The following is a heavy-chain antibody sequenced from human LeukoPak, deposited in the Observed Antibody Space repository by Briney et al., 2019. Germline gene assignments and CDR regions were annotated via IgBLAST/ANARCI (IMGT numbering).Heavy chain of an antibody. J-gene: IGHJ5*02. V-gene: IGHV1-3*01. Sequence: ASVNVSFTASGYTFTTFAIHWVRQVPGQSLEWMGWINAGNGNTKYSQNFQGRVTITRDTSASTAYMELSSLTSEDTAVYYCARDSRTISNWFDTWGQGTPVTVSS. CDR1: GYTFTTFA. CDR2: INAGNGNT. CDR3: ARDSRTISNWFDT. D-gene: IGHD1-1*01.